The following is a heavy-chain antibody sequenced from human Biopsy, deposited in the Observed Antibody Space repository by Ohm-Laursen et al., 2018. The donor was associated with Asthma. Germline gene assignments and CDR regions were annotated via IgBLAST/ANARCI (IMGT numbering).Heavy chain of an antibody. J-gene: IGHJ4*02. D-gene: IGHD5-24*01. CDR1: GLTFSSYA. CDR3: ARDMNRDGWYFDY. CDR2: ISYDGSNK. Sequence: SLRLSCAASGLTFSSYAMHWVRQAPGKGLEWVAVISYDGSNKYYADSVKGRFTISRDNSKNTLYLQMNSLRGDDAAVYYCARDMNRDGWYFDYWGQGTLVIVSS. V-gene: IGHV3-30-3*01.